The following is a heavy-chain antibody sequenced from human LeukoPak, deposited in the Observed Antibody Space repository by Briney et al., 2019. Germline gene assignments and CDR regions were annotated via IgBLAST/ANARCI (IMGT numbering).Heavy chain of an antibody. D-gene: IGHD4-11*01. Sequence: SETLSLTCTVSGGSISSSSYYWGWIRQPPGKGLEWIGSIYYSGSTYYNPSLKSRVTISVDTSKNQFSLKLSSVTAADTAVYYCAREAYSNYFYYYYYMDVWGKGTTVTVSS. J-gene: IGHJ6*03. V-gene: IGHV4-39*07. CDR1: GGSISSSSYY. CDR3: AREAYSNYFYYYYYMDV. CDR2: IYYSGST.